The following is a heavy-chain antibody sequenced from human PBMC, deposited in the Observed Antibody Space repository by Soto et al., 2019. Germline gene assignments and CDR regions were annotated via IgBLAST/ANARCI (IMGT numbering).Heavy chain of an antibody. CDR3: AIDFPRYSGSPNDPVYYYGMDV. CDR2: INPNSGGT. Sequence: ASVKVSCKASGYTFSGYYMHWVRQAPGQGLEWMGWINPNSGGTNYAQKFQGRVTMTRDTSISTAYMELSRLRSDDTAVYYCAIDFPRYSGSPNDPVYYYGMDVWGQGTTVTVSS. J-gene: IGHJ6*02. V-gene: IGHV1-2*02. D-gene: IGHD1-26*01. CDR1: GYTFSGYY.